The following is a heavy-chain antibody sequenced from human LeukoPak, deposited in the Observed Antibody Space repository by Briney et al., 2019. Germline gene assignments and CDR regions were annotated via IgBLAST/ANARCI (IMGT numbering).Heavy chain of an antibody. J-gene: IGHJ6*02. CDR2: IYYSGST. CDR1: GGSISSYY. V-gene: IGHV4-59*01. CDR3: ARGYYDSSGYYDYYYYGMDV. Sequence: SETLSLTCTVSGGSISSYYWSWIRQPPGKGLEWIGYIYYSGSTNYNPSLKSRVTISVDTSKNQFSLKLSSVTAADTAVYYCARGYYDSSGYYDYYYYGMDVWGQGTTVTVSS. D-gene: IGHD3-22*01.